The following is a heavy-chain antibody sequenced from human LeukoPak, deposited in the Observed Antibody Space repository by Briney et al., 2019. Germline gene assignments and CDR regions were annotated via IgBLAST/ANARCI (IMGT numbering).Heavy chain of an antibody. CDR2: IKQDGSEK. D-gene: IGHD6-6*01. V-gene: IGHV3-7*01. Sequence: GGSLRLSCAASGFTFSSYSMNWVRQAPGKGLEWVANIKQDGSEKYYVDSVKGRFTISRDNAKSSLYLQMNSLRAEDTAVYYCARAGGWGYSSSSGYYFDYWGQGTLVTVSS. CDR3: ARAGGWGYSSSSGYYFDY. CDR1: GFTFSSYS. J-gene: IGHJ4*02.